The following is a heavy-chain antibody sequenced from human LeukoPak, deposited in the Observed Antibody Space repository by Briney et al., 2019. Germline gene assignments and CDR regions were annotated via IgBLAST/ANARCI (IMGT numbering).Heavy chain of an antibody. CDR1: GGSISSSSYY. D-gene: IGHD3-22*01. CDR2: IYYSGTT. Sequence: SETLSLTCTVSGGSISSSSYYWGWIRQPPGKGLEWIGSIYYSGTTYCSPSLKSRVTISVDTSKNQFSLRLSSVTAADTAVYYCATIDDSSGYYYFAYWGQGTLVTVSS. J-gene: IGHJ4*02. V-gene: IGHV4-39*01. CDR3: ATIDDSSGYYYFAY.